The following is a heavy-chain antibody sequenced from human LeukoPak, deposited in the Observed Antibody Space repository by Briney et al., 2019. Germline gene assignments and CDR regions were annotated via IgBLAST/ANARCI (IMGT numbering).Heavy chain of an antibody. D-gene: IGHD4-17*01. Sequence: KSGGSLRLSCAASGFTFSSYSMNWVRQAPGKGLEWVSSISSSSSYIYYADSVKGRFTISRDNAKNSLYLQMNSLRAEDTAVYYCASERGLDYGDYRWFDPWGQGTLVTVSS. J-gene: IGHJ5*02. CDR2: ISSSSSYI. V-gene: IGHV3-21*01. CDR3: ASERGLDYGDYRWFDP. CDR1: GFTFSSYS.